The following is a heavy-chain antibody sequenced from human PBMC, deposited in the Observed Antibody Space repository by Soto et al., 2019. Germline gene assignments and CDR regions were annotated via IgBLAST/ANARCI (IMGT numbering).Heavy chain of an antibody. D-gene: IGHD2-2*01. J-gene: IGHJ6*02. CDR1: GFSLTTSGVG. CDR3: AHRHCTSTSCYPCYYYTMDV. V-gene: IGHV2-5*02. Sequence: SGPTLVNPTQTLTLTCTFSGFSLTTSGVGVGWIRQPPGKALEWLALIYWDDDKRYSPSLQRRLTITKDTSKNQVVLTMTNMDPVDTATYYCAHRHCTSTSCYPCYYYTMDVWGQGT. CDR2: IYWDDDK.